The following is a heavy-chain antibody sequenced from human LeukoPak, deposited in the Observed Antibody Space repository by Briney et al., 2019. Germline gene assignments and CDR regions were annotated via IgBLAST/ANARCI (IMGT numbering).Heavy chain of an antibody. D-gene: IGHD6-13*01. CDR1: EYTFSSHW. Sequence: ASVKVSCKASEYTFSSHWMHWVRQAPGQGLEWMGWIHTNTGTPTYAQGFTGRFVFSLDTSVSTAYLQISSLKAEDAAVYYCARPFHTNVYGSSWWISWGQGTLVTVSS. J-gene: IGHJ5*02. V-gene: IGHV7-4-1*02. CDR3: ARPFHTNVYGSSWWIS. CDR2: IHTNTGTP.